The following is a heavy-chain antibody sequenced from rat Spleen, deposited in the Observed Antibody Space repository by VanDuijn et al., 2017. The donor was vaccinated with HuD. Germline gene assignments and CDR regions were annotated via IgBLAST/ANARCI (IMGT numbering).Heavy chain of an antibody. CDR1: GFNFNEYW. J-gene: IGHJ2*01. CDR2: INKDSSTI. CDR3: AVSGYGY. D-gene: IGHD4-3*01. V-gene: IGHV4-2*01. Sequence: EVKLVESGGGLVQPGRSLKLSCAASGFNFNEYWMGWVRQAPGKGLEWIGEINKDSSTIKYSPPLKEKFTVSRDNAQNTLYLQMNSLRSEDTATYYCAVSGYGYWGQGIMVTVSS.